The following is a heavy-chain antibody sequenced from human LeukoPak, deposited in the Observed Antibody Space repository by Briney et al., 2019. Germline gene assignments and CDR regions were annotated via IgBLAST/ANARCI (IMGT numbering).Heavy chain of an antibody. Sequence: AGGSLRLSCAASGFTFSSYSMNWVRQAPGKGLEWVSSISSSSSYIYYADSVKGRFTISRDNAKNSLYLQMNSLRAEDTAVYYCARLQREYQTNSYFDYWGQGTLVTVSS. D-gene: IGHD2-2*01. CDR1: GFTFSSYS. CDR2: ISSSSSYI. V-gene: IGHV3-21*01. J-gene: IGHJ4*02. CDR3: ARLQREYQTNSYFDY.